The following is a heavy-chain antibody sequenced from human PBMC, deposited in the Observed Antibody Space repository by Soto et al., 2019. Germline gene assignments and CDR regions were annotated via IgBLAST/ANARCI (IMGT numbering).Heavy chain of an antibody. D-gene: IGHD3-3*01. Sequence: QVQLVQSGAEMKRPGASVKVSCKASGYTFSKYDVSWVRQAPGQGLAWLGLISPNSGSASYSEKFQGRVTMSTDTPTTTAYLELRSLRSDDTAVYYCVRQYFDFWTDYPDFDYWGQGTLVTVSS. J-gene: IGHJ4*02. V-gene: IGHV1-18*04. CDR1: GYTFSKYD. CDR3: VRQYFDFWTDYPDFDY. CDR2: ISPNSGSA.